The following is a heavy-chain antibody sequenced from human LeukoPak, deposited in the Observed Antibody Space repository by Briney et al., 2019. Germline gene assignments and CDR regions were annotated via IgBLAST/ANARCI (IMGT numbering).Heavy chain of an antibody. V-gene: IGHV3-9*01. D-gene: IGHD4-17*01. J-gene: IGHJ6*03. Sequence: PGGSLRLSCAASGFTFDDYAMHWVRQAPGKGLEWVSGISWNSGSIGYADSVKGRFTISRDNAKNSLYLQMNSLRAEDTALYYCAKDGNRDGDYYYYYYMDVWGKGTTVTISS. CDR1: GFTFDDYA. CDR2: ISWNSGSI. CDR3: AKDGNRDGDYYYYYYMDV.